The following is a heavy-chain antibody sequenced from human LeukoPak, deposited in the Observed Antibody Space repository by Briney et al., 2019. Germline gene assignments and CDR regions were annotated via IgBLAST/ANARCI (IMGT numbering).Heavy chain of an antibody. CDR2: IIPILGIA. V-gene: IGHV1-69*04. D-gene: IGHD4-17*01. CDR3: ARAWWGDYPFDY. J-gene: IGHJ4*02. CDR1: GGTFSSYA. Sequence: SVKVSCKASGGTFSSYAISWVRQAPGQGLEWMGRIIPILGIANYAQKFQGRVTITADKSTSTAYMELSSLRSEDTAVYYCARAWWGDYPFDYWGQGTLVTVSS.